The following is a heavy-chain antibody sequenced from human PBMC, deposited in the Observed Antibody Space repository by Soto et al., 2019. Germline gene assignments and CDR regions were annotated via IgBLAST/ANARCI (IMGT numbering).Heavy chain of an antibody. CDR1: GGTFSSDG. V-gene: IGHV1-69*13. D-gene: IGHD3-22*01. Sequence: GASVKVCCEASGGTFSSDGISWVRQAPGQGLEWMGGITPIFRATKYAQKFQGRVTITADESTSTAYMELSSLRSEDTAVYYCARGRDTYYYDSSGYSGWYFDLWGRGTLVTVSS. J-gene: IGHJ2*01. CDR2: ITPIFRAT. CDR3: ARGRDTYYYDSSGYSGWYFDL.